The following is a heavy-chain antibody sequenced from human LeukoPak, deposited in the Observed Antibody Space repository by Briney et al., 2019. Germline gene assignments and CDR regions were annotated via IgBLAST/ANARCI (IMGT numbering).Heavy chain of an antibody. Sequence: SETLSLTCTVSGGSISSYYWSWIRQPPGKGLEWIGYIYYSGSTNYNPSLKSRVTISVDTSKNQFSLKLSSVTAADTAVYYCARGVVVVIAEFDYWGQGTLVTVSS. CDR1: GGSISSYY. CDR2: IYYSGST. D-gene: IGHD3-22*01. J-gene: IGHJ4*02. CDR3: ARGVVVVIAEFDY. V-gene: IGHV4-59*12.